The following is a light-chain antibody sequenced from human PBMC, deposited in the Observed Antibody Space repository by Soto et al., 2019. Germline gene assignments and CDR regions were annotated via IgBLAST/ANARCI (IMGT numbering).Light chain of an antibody. V-gene: IGKV3-11*01. CDR1: QSVSSY. J-gene: IGKJ1*01. CDR2: DAS. Sequence: EIVLTQSPATLSLSPGERATLSCRASQSVSSYLAWYQQKPGQAPRLLIYDASNRATGIPARFSGSGSGTDFTLTISSREPEDCAVYYCQQRSNWPVTFGRGTRVEIK. CDR3: QQRSNWPVT.